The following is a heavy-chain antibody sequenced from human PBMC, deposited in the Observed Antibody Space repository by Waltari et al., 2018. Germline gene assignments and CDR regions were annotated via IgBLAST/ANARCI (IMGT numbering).Heavy chain of an antibody. CDR1: GFSLSTSGVG. CDR3: AHRLGRLEYSSSSEYFQH. CDR2: IYWNDDK. D-gene: IGHD6-6*01. V-gene: IGHV2-5*01. Sequence: QITLKESGPTLVKPTQTLTLTCTFSGFSLSTSGVGVGWIRQPPGKALEWLALIYWNDDKRYSPSLKSRLTITKDTSKNQVVLTMTNMDPVDTATYYCAHRLGRLEYSSSSEYFQHWGQGTLVTVSS. J-gene: IGHJ1*01.